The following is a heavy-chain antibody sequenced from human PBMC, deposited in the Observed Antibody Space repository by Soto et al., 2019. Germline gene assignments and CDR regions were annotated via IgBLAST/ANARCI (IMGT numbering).Heavy chain of an antibody. D-gene: IGHD3-22*01. Sequence: TGGSLRLSCAASGFTFGNYWMTWVRQAPGKGLEWVANIKGDGSAKSYLDSVRGRFTVSRDNAENSLFLQMNILRAEDTALYYCXRDVXXGRSGYYXAAFDIWGQGTMVTVSS. V-gene: IGHV3-7*05. CDR2: IKGDGSAK. J-gene: IGHJ3*02. CDR3: XRDVXXGRSGYYXAAFDI. CDR1: GFTFGNYW.